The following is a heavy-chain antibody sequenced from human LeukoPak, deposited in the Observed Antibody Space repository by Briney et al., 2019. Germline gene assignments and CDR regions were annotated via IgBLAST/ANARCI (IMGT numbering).Heavy chain of an antibody. CDR2: IYHSGST. Sequence: PSETLSLTCTVSGGSISSGGYYWSWIRQHPGKGLEWIGYIYHSGSTYYNPSLTSRVAISIDTSKNQFSLKLSSETAADTAVYYCARDFVYYSGSGSSNWFDPWGQGTLVTVSS. V-gene: IGHV4-31*03. J-gene: IGHJ5*02. D-gene: IGHD3-10*01. CDR1: GGSISSGGYY. CDR3: ARDFVYYSGSGSSNWFDP.